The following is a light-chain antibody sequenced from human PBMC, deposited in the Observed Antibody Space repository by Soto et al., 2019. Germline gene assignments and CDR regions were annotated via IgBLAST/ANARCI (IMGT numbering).Light chain of an antibody. J-gene: IGKJ1*01. Sequence: IQMTQSPSSLSASVGDRVTITCRASQTISTYLNWYQQKPGKAPRLLIYDASSLLSGVPSRFSGSGSGTDFTLTISRLEPEDFAVYYCQQYGSSPETFGQGTKVDIK. CDR2: DAS. CDR3: QQYGSSPET. CDR1: QTISTY. V-gene: IGKV1-39*01.